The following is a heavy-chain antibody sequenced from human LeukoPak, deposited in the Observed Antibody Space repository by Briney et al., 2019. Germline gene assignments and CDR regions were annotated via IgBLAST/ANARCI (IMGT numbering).Heavy chain of an antibody. CDR3: AAVAVAGPFDY. CDR2: ISGSGGST. CDR1: GFTFSSYA. V-gene: IGHV3-23*01. D-gene: IGHD6-19*01. J-gene: IGHJ4*02. Sequence: GGSLRLSCAASGFTFSSYAMSWVRQAPGKGVEWVSAISGSGGSTYYADSVKDRFTISRDNSKNTLYLQMNSLRAEDTAVYYCAAVAVAGPFDYWGQGTLVTVSS.